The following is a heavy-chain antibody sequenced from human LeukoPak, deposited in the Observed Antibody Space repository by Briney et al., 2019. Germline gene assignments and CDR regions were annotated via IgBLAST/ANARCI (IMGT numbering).Heavy chain of an antibody. CDR2: IYTSGST. CDR3: ARLGYYYDSSGYYYGAFDI. CDR1: GGSISSGSYY. V-gene: IGHV4-61*02. D-gene: IGHD3-22*01. Sequence: PSQTLSLTCTVSGGSISSGSYYWSWIRQPAGKGLEWIGRIYTSGSTNYNPSLKSRVTISVDTSKSQFSLKLSSVTAADTAVYYCARLGYYYDSSGYYYGAFDIWGQGTMVTVSS. J-gene: IGHJ3*02.